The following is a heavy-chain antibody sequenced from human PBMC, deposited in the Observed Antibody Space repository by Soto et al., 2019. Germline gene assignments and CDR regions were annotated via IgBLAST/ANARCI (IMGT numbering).Heavy chain of an antibody. V-gene: IGHV1-45*02. J-gene: IGHJ4*02. CDR2: ITPFNGDV. Sequence: SVKVSCKALGNTFTYRYLHWVRQAPGQALEWMGWITPFNGDVHYAQKFQERVTITRDRSINTAYMQMSSLRSEDTAMYYCASGGAGSGPFTWELPDHWGQGTLVTVSS. CDR1: GNTFTYRY. CDR3: ASGGAGSGPFTWELPDH. D-gene: IGHD1-26*01.